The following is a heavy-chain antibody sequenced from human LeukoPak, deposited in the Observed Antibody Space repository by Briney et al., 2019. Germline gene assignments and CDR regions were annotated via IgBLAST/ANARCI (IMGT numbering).Heavy chain of an antibody. CDR3: ARWAYSSSSNYYYYYMDV. Sequence: GGSLRLSCAASGFTFSSYSMNWVRQAPGKGLEWVSSISSSSSDIYYADSVKGRFTVSRDNSKNTLYLQMNSLRAEDTAVYYCARWAYSSSSNYYYYYMDVWGKGTTVTVSS. CDR2: ISSSSSDI. CDR1: GFTFSSYS. V-gene: IGHV3-21*01. J-gene: IGHJ6*03. D-gene: IGHD6-6*01.